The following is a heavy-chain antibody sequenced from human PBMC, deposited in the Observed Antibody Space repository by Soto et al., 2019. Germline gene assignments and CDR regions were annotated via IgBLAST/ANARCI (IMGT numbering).Heavy chain of an antibody. CDR3: ARVERGTVTTVVDAFDI. Sequence: SETLSLTCAVHGGFVSSGSYYWSWIRQPPGKGLEWIGEMSHSGGTHFNPSLKSRVTISVDTSKNQFSLKMSSVTAADTALYYCARVERGTVTTVVDAFDIWGPGTMVTVSS. V-gene: IGHV4-61*01. D-gene: IGHD1-1*01. CDR2: MSHSGGT. J-gene: IGHJ3*02. CDR1: GGFVSSGSYY.